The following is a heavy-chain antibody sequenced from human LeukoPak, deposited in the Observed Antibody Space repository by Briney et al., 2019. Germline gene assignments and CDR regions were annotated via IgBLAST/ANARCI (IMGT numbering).Heavy chain of an antibody. V-gene: IGHV1-69*05. CDR1: GGTFSSDA. CDR2: IIPIFGTA. D-gene: IGHD5-24*01. CDR3: ARVGGDGYNYFDY. Sequence: SVKVSCKASGGTFSSDAISWVRQAPGQGLEWMGGIIPIFGTANYAQKFQGRVTITTDESTSTAYMELSSLRSEDTAVYYCARVGGDGYNYFDYWGQGTLVTVSS. J-gene: IGHJ4*02.